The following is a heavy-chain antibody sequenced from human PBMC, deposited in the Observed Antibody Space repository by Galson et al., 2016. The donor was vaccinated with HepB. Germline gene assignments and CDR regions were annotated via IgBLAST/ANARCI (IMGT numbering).Heavy chain of an antibody. V-gene: IGHV3-30-3*01. CDR1: GFTFSDSD. Sequence: SLGLSCAVSGFTFSDSDMHWVRQAPGKGLEWVAEISYDGSKQYYVDYVKGRFTISRDNSKNTLYLQMNSPRTDHTAVYHCAREGTLKSLTYWGQGTLVTVS. J-gene: IGHJ4*02. D-gene: IGHD4/OR15-4a*01. CDR2: ISYDGSKQ. CDR3: AREGTLKSLTY.